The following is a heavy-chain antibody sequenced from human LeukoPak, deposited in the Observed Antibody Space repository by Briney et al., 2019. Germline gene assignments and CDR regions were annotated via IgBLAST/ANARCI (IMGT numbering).Heavy chain of an antibody. CDR1: GYTFTGYY. D-gene: IGHD4-11*01. J-gene: IGHJ4*02. CDR3: ARDGGGDYSIYYFDY. CDR2: INPSGGST. V-gene: IGHV1-46*01. Sequence: ASVKVSCKASGYTFTGYYMHWVRQAPGQGLEWMGIINPSGGSTSYAQKFQGRVTMTRDTSTSTVYMELSSLRSEDTAVYYCARDGGGDYSIYYFDYWGQGTLVTVSS.